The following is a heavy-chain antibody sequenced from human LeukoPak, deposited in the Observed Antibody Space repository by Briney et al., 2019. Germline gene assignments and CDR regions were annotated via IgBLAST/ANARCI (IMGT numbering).Heavy chain of an antibody. V-gene: IGHV4-39*01. CDR1: GGSISSGGYY. D-gene: IGHD3-22*01. CDR3: AGGDYYDSSGYLGPFDY. CDR2: IYYSGST. J-gene: IGHJ4*02. Sequence: SQTLSLTCTVSGGSISSGGYYWGWIRQPPGKGLEWIGSIYYSGSTYYNPSLKSRVTISVDTSKNQFSLKLSSVTAADTAVCYCAGGDYYDSSGYLGPFDYWGQGTLVTVSS.